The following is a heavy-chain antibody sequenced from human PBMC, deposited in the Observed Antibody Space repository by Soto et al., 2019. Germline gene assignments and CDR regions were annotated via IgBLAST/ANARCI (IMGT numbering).Heavy chain of an antibody. Sequence: QVQLQESGPGLVKPSETLSLTCTVSGGSISSYYWSWIRQPPGKGLEWIGFIYYSGSTNYNPSLTWRVTISVDXXKXQCXLKLRSVTAADTVVYYCARQSRYCSGSNCKTWFDPWGQGTLVTVSS. CDR1: GGSISSYY. CDR2: IYYSGST. V-gene: IGHV4-59*08. D-gene: IGHD2-15*01. CDR3: ARQSRYCSGSNCKTWFDP. J-gene: IGHJ5*02.